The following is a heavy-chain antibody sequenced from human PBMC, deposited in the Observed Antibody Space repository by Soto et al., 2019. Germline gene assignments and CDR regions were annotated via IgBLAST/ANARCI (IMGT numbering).Heavy chain of an antibody. Sequence: SETLSLTCTVSGGSISSSSYYWGWIRQPPGKGLEWIGSIYYTGTTSYNPSLKSRVTISVDTSKNQFSLRLSSVTAADTAVYYCARITRYNNGFFSPQAPDYWDQGTLVTVSS. D-gene: IGHD5-18*01. V-gene: IGHV4-39*01. CDR2: IYYTGTT. CDR3: ARITRYNNGFFSPQAPDY. CDR1: GGSISSSSYY. J-gene: IGHJ4*02.